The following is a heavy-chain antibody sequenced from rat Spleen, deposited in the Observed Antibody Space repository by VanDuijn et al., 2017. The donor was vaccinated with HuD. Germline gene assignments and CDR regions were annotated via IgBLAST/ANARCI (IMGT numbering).Heavy chain of an antibody. D-gene: IGHD1-11*01. CDR3: ARHEDGGYRNWFAY. J-gene: IGHJ3*01. Sequence: SNQSSTTYYGDSVKGRFTISRDIAKSTLYLQMNSLRSEDTATYYCARHEDGGYRNWFAYWGQGTLVTVSS. CDR2: SNQSSTT. V-gene: IGHV5-22*01.